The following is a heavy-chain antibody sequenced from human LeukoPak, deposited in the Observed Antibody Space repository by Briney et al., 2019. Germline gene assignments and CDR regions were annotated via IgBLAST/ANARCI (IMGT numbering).Heavy chain of an antibody. J-gene: IGHJ5*01. CDR1: GDSISTTNYY. Sequence: SETLSLTCAVSGDSISTTNYYWGWIRQPPGKGLEWIGIIYYSGNTHYNPSLKSRVTILVDTSKNQFSLKLSSVTDADTAVYYCARVRRSLNWFDSWGQGTLVTVSS. V-gene: IGHV4-39*01. CDR2: IYYSGNT. CDR3: ARVRRSLNWFDS. D-gene: IGHD3-3*01.